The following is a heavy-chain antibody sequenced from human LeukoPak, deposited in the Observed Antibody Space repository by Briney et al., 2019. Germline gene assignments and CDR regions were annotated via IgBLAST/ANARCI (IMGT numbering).Heavy chain of an antibody. J-gene: IGHJ3*02. D-gene: IGHD3-10*01. CDR2: IYHSGST. Sequence: SETLSLTCTVSGGSISGSSYYWGWIRQPPGKGLEWIGSIYHSGSTYYNPSLKSRVTISVDTPKNQFSLKLSSVTAADTAVYYCARHLWFGEFHDAFDIWGQGTMVTVSS. CDR3: ARHLWFGEFHDAFDI. CDR1: GGSISGSSYY. V-gene: IGHV4-39*01.